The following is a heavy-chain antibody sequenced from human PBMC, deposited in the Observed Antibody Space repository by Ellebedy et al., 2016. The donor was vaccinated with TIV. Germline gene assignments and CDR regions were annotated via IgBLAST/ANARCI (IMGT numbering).Heavy chain of an antibody. V-gene: IGHV3-53*01. CDR2: IYSGGET. CDR1: GFSVRSAY. D-gene: IGHD6-19*01. J-gene: IGHJ5*02. Sequence: GRSLRLSCAASGFSVRSAYVTWVRQAPGKGLDWVSIIYSGGETFYADSVKGRFTISRDNSKNTLYLQMNSLRAEDAAVYYCARRIAVAGFDPWGQGTLVTVSS. CDR3: ARRIAVAGFDP.